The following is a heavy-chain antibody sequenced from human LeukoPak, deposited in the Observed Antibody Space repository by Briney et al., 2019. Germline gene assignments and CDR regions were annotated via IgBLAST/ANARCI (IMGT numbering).Heavy chain of an antibody. CDR2: IYYSGST. Sequence: SETLSLTCTVSGGSISSSSYYWGWIRQPPGKGLEWIGSIYYSGSTYYNPSLKSRVTISVDTSKNQFSLKLSSVTAADTAVYYCARAQRGERPYDYWGQGTLVTVSS. J-gene: IGHJ4*02. CDR3: ARAQRGERPYDY. V-gene: IGHV4-39*07. D-gene: IGHD3-16*01. CDR1: GGSISSSSYY.